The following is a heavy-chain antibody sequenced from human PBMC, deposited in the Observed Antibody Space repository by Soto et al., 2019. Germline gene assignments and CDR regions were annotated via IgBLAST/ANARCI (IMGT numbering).Heavy chain of an antibody. CDR3: AIGVAAAGPDYYGMDV. Sequence: ASVKVSCKASGGTFSSYALSWVRQAPGQGLEWMGGIIPIFGTANYAQKFQGRVTITADKSTSTAYMELSSLRSEDTAVYYCAIGVAAAGPDYYGMDVWGQGPRSPSP. D-gene: IGHD6-13*01. CDR2: IIPIFGTA. V-gene: IGHV1-69*06. J-gene: IGHJ6*02. CDR1: GGTFSSYA.